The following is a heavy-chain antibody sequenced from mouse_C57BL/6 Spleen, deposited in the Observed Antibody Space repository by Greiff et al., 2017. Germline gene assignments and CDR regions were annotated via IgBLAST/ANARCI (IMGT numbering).Heavy chain of an antibody. D-gene: IGHD3-2*01. CDR2: ISDGGSYT. J-gene: IGHJ2*01. CDR3: ARRQLPYYFDY. CDR1: GFTFSSYA. Sequence: EVQLVESGGGLVKPGGSLKLSCAASGFTFSSYAMSWVRQTPEKRLEWVATISDGGSYTYYPDNVKGRFTISRDNAKNNLYLQMSHLKSEDTAMYYCARRQLPYYFDYWGQGTTLTVSS. V-gene: IGHV5-4*01.